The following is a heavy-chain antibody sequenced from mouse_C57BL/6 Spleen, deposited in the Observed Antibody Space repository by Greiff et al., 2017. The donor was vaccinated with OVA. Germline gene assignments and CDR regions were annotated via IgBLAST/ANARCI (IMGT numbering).Heavy chain of an antibody. J-gene: IGHJ2*01. D-gene: IGHD1-1*01. CDR1: GFTFSDYG. Sequence: EVQLVESGGGLVKPGGSLKLSCAASGFTFSDYGMHWVRQAPEKGLEWVAYISSGSSTIYYADTVKGRFTISRDNAKNTLFLQMTSLGAEDAAMYYCARHYYGSLDYWGQGTTLTVSA. CDR2: ISSGSSTI. V-gene: IGHV5-17*01. CDR3: ARHYYGSLDY.